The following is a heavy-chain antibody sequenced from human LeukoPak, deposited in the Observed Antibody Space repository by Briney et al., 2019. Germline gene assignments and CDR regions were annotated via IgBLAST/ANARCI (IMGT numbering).Heavy chain of an antibody. CDR1: GFTFKNCA. Sequence: GGSLRLSCVASGFTFKNCAMSWVRQAPGKGLEWVSGINYSGGHKYYADSVEGRFTISRDSSKNTLSLQMNSLTTEDTAVYYCAKDDSMTLDHFDYWGQGALVTVSS. J-gene: IGHJ4*02. CDR3: AKDDSMTLDHFDY. CDR2: INYSGGHK. V-gene: IGHV3-23*01. D-gene: IGHD4-11*01.